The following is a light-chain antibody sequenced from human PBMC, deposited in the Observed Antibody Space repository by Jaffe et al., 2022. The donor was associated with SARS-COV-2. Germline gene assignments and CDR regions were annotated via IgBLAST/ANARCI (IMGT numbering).Light chain of an antibody. V-gene: IGKV1-5*03. J-gene: IGKJ1*01. CDR1: QAIDTW. CDR3: QQYSTFPWT. CDR2: KAS. Sequence: DIQMTQSPSTLPASVGDRVTITCRASQAIDTWLAWYQQKPGKAPNLLIYKASNLGNAVPSRFTGSGSGTEFTLTISSLQPDDFATYYCQQYSTFPWTFGQGTKVDIK.